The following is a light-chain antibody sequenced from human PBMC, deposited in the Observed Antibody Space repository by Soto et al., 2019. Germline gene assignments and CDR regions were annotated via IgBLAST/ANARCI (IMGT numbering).Light chain of an antibody. Sequence: QSALAQPPSASGSPGQSVAISRTGTSSDVGGYNYVSWYQQHPGKAPKLLIHGVTRRPSGVSSRFSASKSAYTASLTISGLQAEDEANYYCSSFTTSYFYVFGPGTKVTVL. CDR2: GVT. CDR3: SSFTTSYFYV. J-gene: IGLJ1*01. CDR1: SSDVGGYNY. V-gene: IGLV2-14*01.